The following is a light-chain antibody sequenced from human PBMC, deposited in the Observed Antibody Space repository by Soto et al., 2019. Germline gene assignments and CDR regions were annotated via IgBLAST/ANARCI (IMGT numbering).Light chain of an antibody. CDR1: QSVSNNY. J-gene: IGKJ1*01. CDR3: QQYGSSCT. Sequence: EIVLTQSPGTLSLSPGERATLSCRASQSVSNNYLAWYQQKPGQAPRLLIYGASNRATGIPDRFSGSGSGTHFSLTISIVEPEVFAVYYCQQYGSSCTFGHGTKLDIK. CDR2: GAS. V-gene: IGKV3-20*01.